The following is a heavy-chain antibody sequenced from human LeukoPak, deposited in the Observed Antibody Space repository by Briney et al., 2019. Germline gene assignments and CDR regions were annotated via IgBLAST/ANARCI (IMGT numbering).Heavy chain of an antibody. J-gene: IGHJ4*02. D-gene: IGHD6-13*01. CDR3: ARGPVAAAGTRFADY. Sequence: ASVTVSCKASRGTFSSYAISWVRQAPGQGLEWMGRIIPIFGTANYAQKFQGRVTITTDESTSTAYMELSSLRSEDTAVYYCARGPVAAAGTRFADYWGQGTLVTVSS. V-gene: IGHV1-69*05. CDR1: RGTFSSYA. CDR2: IIPIFGTA.